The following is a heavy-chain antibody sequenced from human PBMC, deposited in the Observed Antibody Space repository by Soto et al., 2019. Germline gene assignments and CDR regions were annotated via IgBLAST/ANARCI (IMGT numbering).Heavy chain of an antibody. CDR3: AREMYNSGCNGYFQD. V-gene: IGHV3-30-3*01. Sequence: QVQLVESGGGVVQPGRSLRLSCAASRFTFNSYAMHWVRQAPGKGLEWVAVISYDGGNKYYADSVKGRFTISRDNSKNTLYLQMNSLRAEDTAMVYCAREMYNSGCNGYFQDWGQGTLVTVSS. CDR1: RFTFNSYA. D-gene: IGHD6-19*01. CDR2: ISYDGGNK. J-gene: IGHJ1*01.